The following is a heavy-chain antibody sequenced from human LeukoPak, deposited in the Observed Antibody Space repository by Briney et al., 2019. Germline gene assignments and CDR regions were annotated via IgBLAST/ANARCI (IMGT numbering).Heavy chain of an antibody. Sequence: GRSLRLSCAASGFTFDDYAMHWVRQAPGKGLEWVSGLSWNSGSIGYADSVKGRFTISRDNAKNSLYLQMNSLRAEDTALYYCAKASSSGYTPGDYWGQGTLVTVSS. D-gene: IGHD3-3*01. CDR1: GFTFDDYA. V-gene: IGHV3-9*01. CDR2: LSWNSGSI. CDR3: AKASSSGYTPGDY. J-gene: IGHJ4*02.